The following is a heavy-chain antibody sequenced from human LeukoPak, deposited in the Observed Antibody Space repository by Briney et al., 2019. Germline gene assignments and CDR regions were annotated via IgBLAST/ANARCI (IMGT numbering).Heavy chain of an antibody. CDR1: GYSFTTYW. J-gene: IGHJ4*02. CDR2: IYPGDSDT. Sequence: GASLKISCKGSGYSFTTYWIGWVRQMPGKGLEWMGIIYPGDSDTRYSPSFQGQFTISADKSISTAYPQWSSLKASDTAMYYCARHQIVGATRSPFDYWGQGTLVTVSS. D-gene: IGHD1-26*01. CDR3: ARHQIVGATRSPFDY. V-gene: IGHV5-51*01.